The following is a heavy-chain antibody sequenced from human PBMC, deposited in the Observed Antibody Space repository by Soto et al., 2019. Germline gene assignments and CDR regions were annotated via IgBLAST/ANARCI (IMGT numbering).Heavy chain of an antibody. V-gene: IGHV2-5*02. CDR1: GFSLSSSGVG. D-gene: IGHD2-2*01. J-gene: IGHJ4*02. CDR3: AHSRNNQLLHPFDY. Sequence: QITLKESGPTLVKPTQTLTLTCTFSGFSLSSSGVGVAWIRQPPGKALEWLALIYWDGDKRYSPSLKSRVTITKDTSRDQVVLTMTNLDPVDTATYFCAHSRNNQLLHPFDYWGPGILVTVSS. CDR2: IYWDGDK.